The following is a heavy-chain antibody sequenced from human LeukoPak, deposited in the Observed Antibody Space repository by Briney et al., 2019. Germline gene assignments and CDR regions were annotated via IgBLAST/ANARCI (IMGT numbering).Heavy chain of an antibody. V-gene: IGHV3-15*01. J-gene: IGHJ4*02. D-gene: IGHD5-12*01. CDR1: GFTFSNAW. CDR3: TRGWSTEWLH. CDR2: IKSKTDGWTT. Sequence: GGSLRLSCAASGFTFSNAWMSWVRQAPGKGLEWVGRIKSKTDGWTTDYAAPGRGSFTISRDDSKNTLYLQMNSLKREDTAVYYCTRGWSTEWLHWGQGTLVTVSS.